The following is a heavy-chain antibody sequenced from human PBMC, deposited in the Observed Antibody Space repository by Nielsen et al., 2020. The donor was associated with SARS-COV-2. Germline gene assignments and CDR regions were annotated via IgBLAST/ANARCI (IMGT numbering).Heavy chain of an antibody. CDR2: ISGGVTGRT. CDR3: ATPSSGKNYFDY. Sequence: GESLKISCAASGFTFSSHDMSWVRQAPGKGLEWVSGISGGVTGRTYYADSVKGRFTISRDSFKNTLYLQMNSLRAEDTAVYYCATPSSGKNYFDYWGQGTLVTVSS. CDR1: GFTFSSHD. J-gene: IGHJ4*02. D-gene: IGHD1-26*01. V-gene: IGHV3-23*01.